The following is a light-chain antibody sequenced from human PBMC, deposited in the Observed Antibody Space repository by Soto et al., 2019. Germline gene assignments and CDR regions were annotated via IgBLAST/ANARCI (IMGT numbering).Light chain of an antibody. J-gene: IGKJ4*01. Sequence: IELTQSPSSLSASPGERVTISCRASQGVSSTLAWYQQKPGKAPKLLIYGASSLATGVPARFSGSGSGTDFTLTISSLQPEDFATYYCQHYNDYPLTFGGGTKVEIK. CDR2: GAS. V-gene: IGKV1D-13*01. CDR1: QGVSST. CDR3: QHYNDYPLT.